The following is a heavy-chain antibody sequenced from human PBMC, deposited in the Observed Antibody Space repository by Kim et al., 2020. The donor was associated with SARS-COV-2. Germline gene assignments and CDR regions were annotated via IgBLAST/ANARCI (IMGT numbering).Heavy chain of an antibody. CDR3: ASRDYGDYDLLFDAFDI. CDR1: GYTFTGYY. CDR2: INPNSGGT. J-gene: IGHJ3*02. Sequence: ASVKVSCKASGYTFTGYYMHWVRQAPGQGLEWMGRINPNSGGTNYAQKFQGRVTMTRDTSISTAYMELSRLRSDDTAVYYCASRDYGDYDLLFDAFDIWGQGTMVTVSS. D-gene: IGHD4-17*01. V-gene: IGHV1-2*06.